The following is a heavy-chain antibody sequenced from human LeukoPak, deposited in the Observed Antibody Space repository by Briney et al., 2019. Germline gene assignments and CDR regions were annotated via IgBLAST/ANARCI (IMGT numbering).Heavy chain of an antibody. D-gene: IGHD3-16*02. CDR2: IHPSTGNP. Sequence: ASVKVSCKAFGYTFTGYWMHWVRQAPGQGLEWMGWIHPSTGNPTYAQGFTGRFVFSLDTSVSTTYLQISSLKAEDTAVYYCARAYQRLGELSLPDYWGQGTLVTVSS. CDR3: ARAYQRLGELSLPDY. J-gene: IGHJ4*02. V-gene: IGHV7-4-1*02. CDR1: GYTFTGYW.